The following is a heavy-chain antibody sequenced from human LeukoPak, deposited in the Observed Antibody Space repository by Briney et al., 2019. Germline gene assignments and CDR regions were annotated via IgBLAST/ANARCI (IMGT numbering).Heavy chain of an antibody. V-gene: IGHV1-69*13. CDR1: GGTFSSYA. Sequence: SVKVSCKASGGTFSSYAISWVRQAPGQGLEWMGGIIPIFGTANYAQKFQGRVTITADESTRTAYMELSSLRSEDTAVYYCARLYSSGWYGYAGWFDPWGQGTLVTVSS. J-gene: IGHJ5*02. CDR2: IIPIFGTA. CDR3: ARLYSSGWYGYAGWFDP. D-gene: IGHD6-19*01.